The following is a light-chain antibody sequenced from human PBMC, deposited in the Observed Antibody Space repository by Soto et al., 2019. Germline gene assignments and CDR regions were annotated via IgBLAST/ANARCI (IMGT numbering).Light chain of an antibody. CDR3: QSYDSSLSGSKVV. J-gene: IGLJ2*01. Sequence: QSVLTQPPSVSGAPGQRVTISCTGSSSNIGAGYYVHGYQQHPGPAPKLLIYGNSNRPSGVPDRFSGSKSGTSASLAITGLEAEDEAEYYYQSYDSSLSGSKVVFGGGTQLTVL. CDR1: SSNIGAGYY. V-gene: IGLV1-40*01. CDR2: GNS.